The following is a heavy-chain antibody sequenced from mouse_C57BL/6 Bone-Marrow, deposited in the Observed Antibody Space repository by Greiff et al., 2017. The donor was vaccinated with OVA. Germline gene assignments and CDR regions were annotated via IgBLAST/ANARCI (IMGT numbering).Heavy chain of an antibody. J-gene: IGHJ2*01. CDR2: IDPSDSYT. Sequence: QVQLQQPGAELVKPGASVKLSCKASGYTFTSYWMQWVKQRPGQGLEWIGEIDPSDSYTNYNQKFKGKATLTVDTSSSTAYMQLSSLTSEDSAVYYCARRVEYFDYWGQGTTLTVSS. CDR3: ARRVEYFDY. V-gene: IGHV1-50*01. CDR1: GYTFTSYW.